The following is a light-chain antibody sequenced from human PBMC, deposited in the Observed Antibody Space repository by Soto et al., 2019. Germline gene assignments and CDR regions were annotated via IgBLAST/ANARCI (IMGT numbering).Light chain of an antibody. J-gene: IGLJ1*01. CDR1: SSDVGGYNY. CDR2: EVS. Sequence: QSALTQPASVSGPLGQSITISCTGTSSDVGGYNYVSWYQQYPGKAPKVIIYEVSNRPSGVSNRFFGSKSGNTASLTISGLQPEDEADYYCSSYTSISTYVFGT. CDR3: SSYTSISTYV. V-gene: IGLV2-14*01.